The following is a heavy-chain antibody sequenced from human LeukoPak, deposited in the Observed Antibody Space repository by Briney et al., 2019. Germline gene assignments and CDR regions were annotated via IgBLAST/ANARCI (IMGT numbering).Heavy chain of an antibody. D-gene: IGHD5-18*01. J-gene: IGHJ6*02. CDR3: ARGCSYGTDYYCGMDV. V-gene: IGHV4-61*02. CDR1: GGSISSGSYY. CDR2: IYTSGST. Sequence: SETLSLTCTVSGGSISSGSYYWSWLRQPAGKGLEWIGRIYTSGSTNYNPSLKSRVTISVDTSKNQFSLKLSSVTAADTAVYYCARGCSYGTDYYCGMDVWGQGTTVTVSS.